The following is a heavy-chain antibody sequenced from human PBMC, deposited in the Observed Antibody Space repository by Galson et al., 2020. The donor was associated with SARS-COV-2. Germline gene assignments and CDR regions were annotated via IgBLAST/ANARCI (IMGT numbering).Heavy chain of an antibody. V-gene: IGHV3-30*04. D-gene: IGHD2-21*01. Sequence: GESLKISCAASGFTFSSYAMHWVRQAPGKGLEWVAVISYDGSNQYYADSVKGRFTISRDNSKNTLYLQMNSLIAEDTAVYYCAREHPILGDAFDIWGQGTMVTVSS. CDR3: AREHPILGDAFDI. CDR2: ISYDGSNQ. J-gene: IGHJ3*02. CDR1: GFTFSSYA.